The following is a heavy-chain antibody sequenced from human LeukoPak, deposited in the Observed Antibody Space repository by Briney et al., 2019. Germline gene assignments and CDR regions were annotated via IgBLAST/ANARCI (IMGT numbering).Heavy chain of an antibody. CDR1: GGSINNHY. J-gene: IGHJ4*02. V-gene: IGHV4-59*11. CDR3: AQQAMGAFDY. D-gene: IGHD5-18*01. CDR2: IHYTGTT. Sequence: PSETLSLTCIVSGGSINNHYWTWIRQNPGKGLEWIGDIHYTGTTKYNPSLKSRVTISVDTSKNQFSLKLSSVTAADTAVYYCAQQAMGAFDYWGQGTLVTVSS.